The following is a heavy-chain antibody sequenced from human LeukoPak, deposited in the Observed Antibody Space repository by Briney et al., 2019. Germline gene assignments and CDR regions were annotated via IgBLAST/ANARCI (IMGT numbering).Heavy chain of an antibody. CDR3: AREGNSRWFGP. D-gene: IGHD2/OR15-2a*01. CDR2: INHSGST. V-gene: IGHV4-34*01. CDR1: GGSFSGYH. J-gene: IGHJ5*02. Sequence: SETLSLTCAVYGGSFSGYHWSWIRQPPGKGLEWIGEINHSGSTNYNPSLKSRVTISVDTSKNQFSLKLSSVTAADTAVYYCAREGNSRWFGPWGQGTLVTVSS.